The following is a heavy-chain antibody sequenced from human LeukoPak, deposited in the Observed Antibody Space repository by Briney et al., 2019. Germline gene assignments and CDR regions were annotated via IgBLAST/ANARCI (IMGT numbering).Heavy chain of an antibody. J-gene: IGHJ4*02. CDR2: IYYSGGT. CDR1: GGSISSNNYY. D-gene: IGHD3-3*01. Sequence: SETLSLTCTVSGGSISSNNYYWGWIRQPPGKGLEWIGSIYYSGGTYYNPSLKSRVTISVDTSKNQLSLKLSSVTAADTAVYYCAGRFLEWLLDYWGQGTLVTVSS. CDR3: AGRFLEWLLDY. V-gene: IGHV4-39*01.